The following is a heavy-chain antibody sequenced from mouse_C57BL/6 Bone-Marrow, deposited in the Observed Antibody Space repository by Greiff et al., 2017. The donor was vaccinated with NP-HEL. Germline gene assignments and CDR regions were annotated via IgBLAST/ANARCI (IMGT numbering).Heavy chain of an antibody. D-gene: IGHD2-3*01. Sequence: VQLQQSGAELVRPGASVKLSCTASGFNIKDDYMHWVKQRPEQGLEWIGWIDPENGDTEYASKFQGKATITADTSSNTAYLQLSSLTSEDTAVYYSTPWFLGAMDYGGQGTAATVSA. V-gene: IGHV14-4*01. CDR3: TPWFLGAMDY. CDR2: IDPENGDT. J-gene: IGHJ4*01. CDR1: GFNIKDDY.